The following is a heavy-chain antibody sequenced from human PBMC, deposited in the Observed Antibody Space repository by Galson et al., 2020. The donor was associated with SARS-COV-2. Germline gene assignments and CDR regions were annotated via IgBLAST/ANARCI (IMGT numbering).Heavy chain of an antibody. J-gene: IGHJ6*02. D-gene: IGHD3-16*01. CDR2: INPNSGGT. CDR3: ALGGQMFGWEDARPSDEYYDGVDV. CDR1: GYTFTGYY. Sequence: ASVKVSCMASGYTFTGYYMHWVRQAPGQGLEGMGLINPNSGGTNYAQKFQGWVTMTRDTSSSTAYMELGRLSSDYTAVYYCALGGQMFGWEDARPSDEYYDGVDVWGQGATVTVSS. V-gene: IGHV1-2*04.